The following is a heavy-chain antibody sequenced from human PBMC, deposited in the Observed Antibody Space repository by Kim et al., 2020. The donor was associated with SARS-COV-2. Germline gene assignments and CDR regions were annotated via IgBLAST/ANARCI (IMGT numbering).Heavy chain of an antibody. Sequence: SETLSLTCTVSGGSISSGGYYWSWIRQHPGKGLEWIGYIYYSGSTYYNPSLKSRVTISVDTSKNQFSLKLSSVTAADTAVYYCASHGYGSGSHHFDYWGQGTLVTVSS. V-gene: IGHV4-31*03. D-gene: IGHD3-10*01. J-gene: IGHJ4*02. CDR1: GGSISSGGYY. CDR2: IYYSGST. CDR3: ASHGYGSGSHHFDY.